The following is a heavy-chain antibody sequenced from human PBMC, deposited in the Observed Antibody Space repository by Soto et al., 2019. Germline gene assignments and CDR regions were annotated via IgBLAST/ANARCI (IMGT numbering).Heavy chain of an antibody. Sequence: SETLSLTCTVSVGSISSGGHYWNWIRQLPGKGLEWIGFIYYSGTTYYNPSLKSRVTMSVDTSNNQFSLKLSSVTAADTAIYYCARDAMPASMEVDYFGPWGQGTLVTVSS. CDR1: VGSISSGGHY. D-gene: IGHD2-2*01. CDR2: IYYSGTT. CDR3: ARDAMPASMEVDYFGP. J-gene: IGHJ5*02. V-gene: IGHV4-31*03.